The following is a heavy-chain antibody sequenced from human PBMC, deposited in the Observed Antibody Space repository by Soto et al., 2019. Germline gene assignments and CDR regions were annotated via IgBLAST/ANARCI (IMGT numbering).Heavy chain of an antibody. V-gene: IGHV3-53*01. CDR1: GFTFSDHQ. D-gene: IGHD3-10*01. J-gene: IGHJ6*02. Sequence: EVQLVESGGGLIQPGGSLRLSCAASGFTFSDHQMNWVRQAPGRGLEWVSVIYSSGTTYYGDSVKGRFTISRDNSKNTLYLQMTSLRVDDTAMYYCARDSVTRVSSDIPGMDVWGQGTTVSVSS. CDR3: ARDSVTRVSSDIPGMDV. CDR2: IYSSGTT.